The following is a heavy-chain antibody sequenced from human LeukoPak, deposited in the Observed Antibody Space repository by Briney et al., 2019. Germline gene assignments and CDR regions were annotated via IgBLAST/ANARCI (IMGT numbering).Heavy chain of an antibody. V-gene: IGHV1-69*04. Sequence: GASVKVSCKASGGTFSSYAVSWVRQAPGQGLEWMGRIIPILGIANYAQKFQGRVTITADKSTSTAYMELSSLRSEDTAVYYCARDYGESGHFDLWGRGTLVTVSS. D-gene: IGHD4-17*01. J-gene: IGHJ2*01. CDR1: GGTFSSYA. CDR3: ARDYGESGHFDL. CDR2: IIPILGIA.